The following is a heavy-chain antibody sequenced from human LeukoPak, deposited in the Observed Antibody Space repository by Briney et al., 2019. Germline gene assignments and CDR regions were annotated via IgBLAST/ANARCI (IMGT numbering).Heavy chain of an antibody. CDR1: GGSISSYY. CDR3: AAYSSSLGPFFDY. J-gene: IGHJ4*02. CDR2: IYYSGST. Sequence: SETLSLTGTVPGGSISSYYWSWIRQPPGKGLEWIGYIYYSGSTNHNPSLKRRVTISVATSKPQFSLKLSSVTAADTAVYYCAAYSSSLGPFFDYWGQGTLVTVSS. D-gene: IGHD6-13*01. V-gene: IGHV4-59*08.